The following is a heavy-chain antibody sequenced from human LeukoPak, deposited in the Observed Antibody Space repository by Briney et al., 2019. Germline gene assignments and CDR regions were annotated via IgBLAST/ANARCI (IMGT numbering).Heavy chain of an antibody. D-gene: IGHD3-10*01. CDR2: IGWNSART. CDR1: ESTFDHA. V-gene: IGHV3-9*01. CDR3: GKNISAGGMDV. Sequence: GGSLRLSCTASESTFDHAMHWVRQTPGKGLEWVSGIGWNSARTGYADSVRGRFTISRDNAKNSLYLQMNSLRAEDTALYYCGKNISAGGMDVWGQGTTVTVSS. J-gene: IGHJ6*02.